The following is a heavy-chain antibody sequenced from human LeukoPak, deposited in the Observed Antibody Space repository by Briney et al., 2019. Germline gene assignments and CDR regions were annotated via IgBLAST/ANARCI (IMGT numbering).Heavy chain of an antibody. Sequence: SETLSLTCTVAGGSISNYWWSWIRQPPGKGLEWIGYVFDSGGTNYSPSLKSRVTISVDTSKKQFSLKLSSVTAADTAVYYCARRYSSSWNYFDYWGQGTLVTVSS. D-gene: IGHD6-13*01. V-gene: IGHV4-59*01. J-gene: IGHJ4*02. CDR2: VFDSGGT. CDR1: GGSISNYW. CDR3: ARRYSSSWNYFDY.